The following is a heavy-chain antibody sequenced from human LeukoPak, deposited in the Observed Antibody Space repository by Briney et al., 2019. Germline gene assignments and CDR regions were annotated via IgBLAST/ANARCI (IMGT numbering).Heavy chain of an antibody. J-gene: IGHJ4*02. CDR1: GFTFSSYA. Sequence: AGGSLRLSCAASGFTFSSYAMSWVRQAPGKGLEWVSGLGGSGGSKYYADSVKGRFTISRDNSKNTLYLQMNSLRAEDTAVYYCAKPYSTGWYGGFESWGQGTLVTVSS. CDR2: LGGSGGSK. V-gene: IGHV3-23*01. CDR3: AKPYSTGWYGGFES. D-gene: IGHD6-19*01.